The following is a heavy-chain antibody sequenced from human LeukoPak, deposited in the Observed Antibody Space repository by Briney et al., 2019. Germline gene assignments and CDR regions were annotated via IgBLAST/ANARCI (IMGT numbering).Heavy chain of an antibody. CDR2: IYSGGST. D-gene: IGHD3-10*01. CDR1: GFTVSSNY. J-gene: IGHJ3*02. V-gene: IGHV3-66*01. Sequence: PGGSLRLSCAASGFTVSSNYMSWVRQAPGKGLEWVSVIYSGGSTYYADSVKGRFIISRDNSKKTLSLQMNSLRAEDTAVYYCAKDQSPASGTHDALGIWGQGTMVTVSS. CDR3: AKDQSPASGTHDALGI.